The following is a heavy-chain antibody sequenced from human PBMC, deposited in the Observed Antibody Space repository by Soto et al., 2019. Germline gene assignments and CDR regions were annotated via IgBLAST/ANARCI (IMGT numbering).Heavy chain of an antibody. Sequence: GGSLRLSCGASGFTFSSFAMSWVRQAPGKGLDWVSAISGSGGSTYSADSVKGRFTISRDNSKNTVYLQMTSLRADDTAVYYCAVGGRYPYYWVPGTLATVSS. CDR3: AVGGRYPYY. CDR1: GFTFSSFA. D-gene: IGHD1-26*01. CDR2: ISGSGGST. V-gene: IGHV3-23*01. J-gene: IGHJ4*02.